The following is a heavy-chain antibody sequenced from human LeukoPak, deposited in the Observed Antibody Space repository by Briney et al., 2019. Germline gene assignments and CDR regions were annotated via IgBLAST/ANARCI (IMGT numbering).Heavy chain of an antibody. Sequence: SETLSLTCTVSGGSISSYYWSWIRQPPGKGLEWIGDIYYRGSTNYNPSLKSRVTISVDTSKNQFSLKLSSVTAADTAVYYCARTPSDYWGQGTLVTVSS. J-gene: IGHJ4*02. CDR3: ARTPSDY. V-gene: IGHV4-59*01. CDR2: IYYRGST. CDR1: GGSISSYY.